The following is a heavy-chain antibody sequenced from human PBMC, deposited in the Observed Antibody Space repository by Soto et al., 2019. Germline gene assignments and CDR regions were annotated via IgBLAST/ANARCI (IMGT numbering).Heavy chain of an antibody. CDR3: ARDKLAYGGNDAFDI. CDR2: IIPIFGTA. J-gene: IGHJ3*02. Sequence: SVKVSCKASGGTFSSYAISWVRQAPGRGLEWMGGIIPIFGTANYAQKFQGRVTITADESTSTAYMELSSLRSEDTAVYYCARDKLAYGGNDAFDIWGQGTMVTVSS. D-gene: IGHD4-17*01. CDR1: GGTFSSYA. V-gene: IGHV1-69*13.